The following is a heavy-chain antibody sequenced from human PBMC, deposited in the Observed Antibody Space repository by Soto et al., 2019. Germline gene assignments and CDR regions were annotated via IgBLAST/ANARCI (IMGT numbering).Heavy chain of an antibody. V-gene: IGHV4-30-4*01. CDR2: IYYSGST. CDR3: ARGLGYCSGGSCPTFFDY. D-gene: IGHD2-15*01. Sequence: SETLSLTCTVSGGSISSGDYYWSWIRQPPGKGLEWIGYIYYSGSTYYNLSLKSRVTISVDTSKNQFSLKLSSVTAADTAVYYCARGLGYCSGGSCPTFFDYWGQGTLVTVSS. CDR1: GGSISSGDYY. J-gene: IGHJ4*02.